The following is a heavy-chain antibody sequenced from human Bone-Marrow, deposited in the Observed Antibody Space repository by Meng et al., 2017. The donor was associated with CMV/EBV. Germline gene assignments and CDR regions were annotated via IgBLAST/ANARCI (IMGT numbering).Heavy chain of an antibody. CDR3: AKVGFQLLSFDY. CDR1: GSNFSSYA. CDR2: ISGSGDST. J-gene: IGHJ4*02. D-gene: IGHD2-2*01. V-gene: IGHV3-23*01. Sequence: GASLKISCAASGSNFSSYAMSWVRQAPGQGLEWVSGISGSGDSTYYADSVKGRFTISRDNSKNTLYLQMSSLRAEDTAVYSCAKVGFQLLSFDYWGQGTLVTVSS.